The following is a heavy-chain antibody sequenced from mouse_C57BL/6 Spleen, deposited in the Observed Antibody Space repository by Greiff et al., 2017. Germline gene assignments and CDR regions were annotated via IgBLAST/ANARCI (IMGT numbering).Heavy chain of an antibody. CDR1: GYTFTSYW. CDR3: ARFYYGNYFDY. Sequence: QVQLQQPGAELVRPGSSVKLSCKASGYTFTSYWMHWVKQRPIQGLEWIGNIDPSDSETHYNQKFKDKATLTVDKSSSTAYMQLSSLTSEDSAVDYCARFYYGNYFDYWGQGTTLTVSS. J-gene: IGHJ2*01. V-gene: IGHV1-52*01. D-gene: IGHD2-1*01. CDR2: IDPSDSET.